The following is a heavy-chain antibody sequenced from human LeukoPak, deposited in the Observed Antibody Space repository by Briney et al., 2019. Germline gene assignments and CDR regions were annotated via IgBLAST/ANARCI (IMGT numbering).Heavy chain of an antibody. J-gene: IGHJ4*02. Sequence: SETLSLTCIVSGGSISSYYWSWIRQPAGKGVEWIGRIYTSGSTNYNPSLKSRVTMSVDTSKNQFSLKLSSVTAADTAVYYCARDNNYYGSGSYHDYWGQGTLVTVSS. CDR3: ARDNNYYGSGSYHDY. V-gene: IGHV4-4*07. D-gene: IGHD3-10*01. CDR1: GGSISSYY. CDR2: IYTSGST.